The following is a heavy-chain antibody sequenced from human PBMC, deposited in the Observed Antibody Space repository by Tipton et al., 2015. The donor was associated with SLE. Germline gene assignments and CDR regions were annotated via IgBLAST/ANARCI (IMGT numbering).Heavy chain of an antibody. Sequence: TLSLTCAVYGGSFSGYYWSWIRQPPGKGLEWIGEINHSGSTNYNPSLKSRVTISVDTSKNQFSLKLSSVTAADTAVYYCARLGYCSSTGCYTGGSYYFDYWGQGTLVTVSS. CDR2: INHSGST. D-gene: IGHD2-2*02. V-gene: IGHV4-34*01. CDR1: GGSFSGYY. CDR3: ARLGYCSSTGCYTGGSYYFDY. J-gene: IGHJ4*02.